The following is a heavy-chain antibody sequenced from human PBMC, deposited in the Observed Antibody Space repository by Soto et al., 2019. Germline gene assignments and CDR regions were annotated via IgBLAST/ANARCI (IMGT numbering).Heavy chain of an antibody. J-gene: IGHJ2*01. V-gene: IGHV4-59*01. Sequence: SETLSLTCTVSGGSISSYYWSWIRQPPGKGLEWIGNIYYSGSTNYNPSLKSRVTISVDTSKSQFSLKLSSVTAADTAVYYCARGVHVVVVLPPYWYFDLWGRGTLVTVSS. CDR2: IYYSGST. CDR1: GGSISSYY. CDR3: ARGVHVVVVLPPYWYFDL. D-gene: IGHD2-15*01.